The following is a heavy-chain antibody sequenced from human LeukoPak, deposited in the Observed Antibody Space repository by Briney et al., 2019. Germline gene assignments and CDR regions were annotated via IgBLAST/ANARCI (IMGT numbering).Heavy chain of an antibody. CDR3: ARPKLGAYFDL. J-gene: IGHJ2*01. CDR1: GGSTSSDY. V-gene: IGHV4-59*08. Sequence: SETLSLTCTVSGGSTSSDYWSWIRQSPGKGLEWVGYVYNSGDTGKNPSLKSRVTILLDTSKNQCSLKLTSVSAADTAVYYCARPKLGAYFDLWGRGTLVTVSS. D-gene: IGHD3-16*01. CDR2: VYNSGDT.